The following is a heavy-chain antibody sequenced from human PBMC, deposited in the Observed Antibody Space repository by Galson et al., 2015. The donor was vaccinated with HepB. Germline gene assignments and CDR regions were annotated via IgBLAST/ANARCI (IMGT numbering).Heavy chain of an antibody. D-gene: IGHD5-18*01. CDR1: GFTFSSYG. J-gene: IGHJ6*02. CDR3: ARARGYSYGYGMDV. Sequence: SLRISCAASGFTFSSYGMNWVRQAPGKGLEWVAVIWYDGSDKYYAASVKGRFTISTENSKNTLYLKMNSLRAEDTAVYYCARARGYSYGYGMDVWGQGTTVTVSS. V-gene: IGHV3-33*08. CDR2: IWYDGSDK.